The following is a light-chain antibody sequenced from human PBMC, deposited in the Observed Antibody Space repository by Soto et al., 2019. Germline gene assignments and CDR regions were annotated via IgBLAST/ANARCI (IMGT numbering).Light chain of an antibody. V-gene: IGKV1-5*03. CDR3: QQYNSYLTWT. CDR1: QSISSW. J-gene: IGKJ1*01. Sequence: DIQMTQSPSTLSASVGDRVTITCRASQSISSWLAWYQQKPGKAPKLLIYKASSLESGVPSRFSGSGSATAFTLTISSLQPDDFATYYCQQYNSYLTWTFGQGTKVEIK. CDR2: KAS.